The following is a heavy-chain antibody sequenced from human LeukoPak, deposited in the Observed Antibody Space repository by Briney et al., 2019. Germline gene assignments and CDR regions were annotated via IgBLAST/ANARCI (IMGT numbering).Heavy chain of an antibody. D-gene: IGHD2-2*01. V-gene: IGHV4-39*07. CDR3: ARGDCSSTSCYLLYFDY. Sequence: PSETLSLTCTVSGGSISSSSYYWGWIRQPPGKGLEWIGSIYYSGSTYYNPSLKSRVTISVDTSKNQFSLKLSSVTAADTAVYYCARGDCSSTSCYLLYFDYWGQGTLVTVSS. CDR1: GGSISSSSYY. J-gene: IGHJ4*02. CDR2: IYYSGST.